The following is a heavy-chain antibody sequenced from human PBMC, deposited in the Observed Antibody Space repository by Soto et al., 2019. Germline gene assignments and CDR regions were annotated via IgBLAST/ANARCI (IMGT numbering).Heavy chain of an antibody. CDR1: GYTFTSYA. V-gene: IGHV1-3*01. CDR2: INAGNGNT. Sequence: ASVKVSCKASGYTFTSYAMHWVLQAPGQRPEWMGWINAGNGNTKYSQKFQGRVTITRDTSASTAYMELSSLRSEDTAVYYCARGRLGYSYGQYFHYWGKGPLVTVPS. J-gene: IGHJ4*02. D-gene: IGHD5-18*01. CDR3: ARGRLGYSYGQYFHY.